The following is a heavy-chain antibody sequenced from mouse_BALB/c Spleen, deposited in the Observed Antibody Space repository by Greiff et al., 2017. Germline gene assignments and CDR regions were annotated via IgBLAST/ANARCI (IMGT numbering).Heavy chain of an antibody. CDR3: ARGEYGWFAY. D-gene: IGHD2-10*02. J-gene: IGHJ3*01. V-gene: IGHV1-69*02. CDR2: IDPSDSET. CDR1: GYTFTSYW. Sequence: VQLQQSGAELVKPGAPVKLSCKASGYTFTSYWMNWVKQRPGRGLEWIGRIDPSDSETHYNQKFKDKATLTVDQSSSTAYIQLSSLASEDSAVYYCARGEYGWFAYWGQGTLVTVSA.